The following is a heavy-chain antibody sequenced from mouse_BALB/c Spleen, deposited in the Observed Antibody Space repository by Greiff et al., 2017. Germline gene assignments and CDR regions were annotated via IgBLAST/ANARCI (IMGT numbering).Heavy chain of an antibody. J-gene: IGHJ2*01. Sequence: EVQLVESGGGLVKLGGSLKLSCAASGFTFSSYYMSWVRQTPEKRLELVAAINSNGGSTYYPDTVKGRFTISRDNAKNTLYLQMSSLKSEDTALYYCARQQRYDEFDYWGQGTTLTVSS. CDR1: GFTFSSYY. CDR3: ARQQRYDEFDY. CDR2: INSNGGST. V-gene: IGHV5-6-2*01. D-gene: IGHD2-14*01.